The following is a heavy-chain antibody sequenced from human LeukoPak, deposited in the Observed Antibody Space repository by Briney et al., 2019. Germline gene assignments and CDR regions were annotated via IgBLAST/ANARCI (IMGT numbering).Heavy chain of an antibody. CDR2: INPNSGGT. V-gene: IGHV1-2*04. D-gene: IGHD2-15*01. Sequence: ASVKVSCKASGYTFTGYYMHWVRQAPGQGLEWMGWINPNSGGTNYAQKFQGWVTMTRDTSISTAYMELSRLRSDDTAVYYCARGAAPPHGDGEYFQHWGQGTLVTVSS. CDR3: ARGAAPPHGDGEYFQH. J-gene: IGHJ1*01. CDR1: GYTFTGYY.